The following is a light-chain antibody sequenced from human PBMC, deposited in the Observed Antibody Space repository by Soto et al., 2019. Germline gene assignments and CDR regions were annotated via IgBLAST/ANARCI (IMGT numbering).Light chain of an antibody. CDR2: KAS. J-gene: IGKJ1*01. CDR1: QTISSW. Sequence: DIQMTQSPSTLSGSVGDRVTITCRASQTISSWLAWYQQKPGKAPKLLIYKASTLKSGVPSRFSGSGSGTEFTLTISSLQPDDFATYYCHHYNSYSEAFGQGTTVELK. CDR3: HHYNSYSEA. V-gene: IGKV1-5*03.